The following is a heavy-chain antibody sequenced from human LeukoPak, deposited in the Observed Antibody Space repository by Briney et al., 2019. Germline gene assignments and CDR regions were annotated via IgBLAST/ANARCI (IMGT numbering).Heavy chain of an antibody. J-gene: IGHJ6*02. CDR2: ISAYNGNT. D-gene: IGHD3-22*01. Sequence: GASVKVSCKASGYTFTSYGISWVRQALGQGLEWMGWISAYNGNTNYAQKLQGRVTMTTDTSTSTAYMELRSLRSDDTAVYYCARVPSYDSSSYYYYGMDVWGQGTTVTVSS. V-gene: IGHV1-18*01. CDR3: ARVPSYDSSSYYYYGMDV. CDR1: GYTFTSYG.